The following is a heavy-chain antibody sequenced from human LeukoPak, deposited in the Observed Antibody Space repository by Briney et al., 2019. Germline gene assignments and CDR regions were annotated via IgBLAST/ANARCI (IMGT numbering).Heavy chain of an antibody. J-gene: IGHJ4*02. CDR1: GGSLSSYY. V-gene: IGHV4-59*08. D-gene: IGHD3-16*01. CDR2: IYYSGST. CDR3: ARLSPGGLLGA. Sequence: PSETLSLTCTVSGGSLSSYYWSWIRQPPGKGLEWIGYIYYSGSTNYNPSLKSRVTISVDTSKNQFSLKLSSVTAADTAVYYCARLSPGGLLGAWGQGTLVTVSS.